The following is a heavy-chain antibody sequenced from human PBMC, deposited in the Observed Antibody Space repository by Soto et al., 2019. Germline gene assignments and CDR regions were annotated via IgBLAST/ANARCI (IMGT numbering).Heavy chain of an antibody. Sequence: SETLSLTCTVSGGSISSGDYYWSWIRQPPGKGLEWIGYIYYSGSTYYNPSLKSRVTISVDTSKNQFSLKLSSVTAADTAVYYCARGSTTYAGYFDYWGQGTLVTSPQ. D-gene: IGHD1-1*01. CDR3: ARGSTTYAGYFDY. J-gene: IGHJ4*02. CDR1: GGSISSGDYY. V-gene: IGHV4-30-4*01. CDR2: IYYSGST.